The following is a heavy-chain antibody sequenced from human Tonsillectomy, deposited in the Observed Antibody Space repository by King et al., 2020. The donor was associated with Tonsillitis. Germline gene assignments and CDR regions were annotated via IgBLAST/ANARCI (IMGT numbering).Heavy chain of an antibody. CDR1: GYTFTNFG. J-gene: IGHJ4*02. Sequence: QLVQSGADVKKPGASVKVSCKASGYTFTNFGISWVRQAPGQGLEWMGWISTYNGNIDYAQNFQGRVTMTTETSTSTAYMELRSLRSHDTAVYYCARGESGELLLYVWGQGTLVTVSS. D-gene: IGHD3-10*01. CDR3: ARGESGELLLYV. V-gene: IGHV1-18*01. CDR2: ISTYNGNI.